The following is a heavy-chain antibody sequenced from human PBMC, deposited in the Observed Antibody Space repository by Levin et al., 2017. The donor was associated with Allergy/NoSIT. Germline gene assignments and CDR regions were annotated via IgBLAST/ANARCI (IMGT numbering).Heavy chain of an antibody. D-gene: IGHD3-10*01. Sequence: TGGSLRLSCVVSRFTFSNAWMSWVRQAPGKGLEWVGRIKSKTDGGTTDYAAPVKGRFTISRDDSKNTLYLQMNSLKTEDTAVYYCTTVTMIRVHPDWWGQGILVTVSS. V-gene: IGHV3-15*01. J-gene: IGHJ4*02. CDR3: TTVTMIRVHPDW. CDR2: IKSKTDGGTT. CDR1: RFTFSNAW.